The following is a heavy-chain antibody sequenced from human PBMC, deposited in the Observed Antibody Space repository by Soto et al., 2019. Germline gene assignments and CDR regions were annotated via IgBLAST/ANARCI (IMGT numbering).Heavy chain of an antibody. V-gene: IGHV4-59*01. D-gene: IGHD4-4*01. CDR2: IYYSGST. CDR3: ARERVNRLQHYYYGMDV. CDR1: GGSISSYY. J-gene: IGHJ6*02. Sequence: PSETLSLTCTVSGGSISSYYWSWIRQPPGKGLEWIGYIYYSGSTNYNPSLKSRVTISVDTSKNQFYLKLSSVTAADTAVYYCARERVNRLQHYYYGMDVWGQGTTVT.